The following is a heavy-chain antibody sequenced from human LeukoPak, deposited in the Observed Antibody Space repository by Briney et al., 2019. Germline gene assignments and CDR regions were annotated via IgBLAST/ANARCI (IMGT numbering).Heavy chain of an antibody. V-gene: IGHV3-7*01. J-gene: IGHJ4*02. Sequence: GGSLRLSCAASGFTFSNYWMTWVRQAPGKGLEWLANIKQDGSQEYYVDAVKGRFTISRDNAKNSLFLQVNSLRADDTAVYYCAREGNSGSYLAPGYLDYWGQGALVTVSS. CDR2: IKQDGSQE. CDR3: AREGNSGSYLAPGYLDY. D-gene: IGHD1-26*01. CDR1: GFTFSNYW.